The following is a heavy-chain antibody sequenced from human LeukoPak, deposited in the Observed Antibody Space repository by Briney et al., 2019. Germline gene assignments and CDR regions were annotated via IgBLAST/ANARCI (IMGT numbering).Heavy chain of an antibody. CDR1: GYSFNNYW. CDR3: ARRLTTATFDY. J-gene: IGHJ4*02. V-gene: IGHV5-51*01. Sequence: GESLKISCEGSGYSFNNYWIVWVRQLPGEGLEWMGIIYPGDSDTRNSPSFQGLVTISDDKSISTAYLQWSSLKASDTAMYYCARRLTTATFDYWGRGTLVTVSS. D-gene: IGHD4-11*01. CDR2: IYPGDSDT.